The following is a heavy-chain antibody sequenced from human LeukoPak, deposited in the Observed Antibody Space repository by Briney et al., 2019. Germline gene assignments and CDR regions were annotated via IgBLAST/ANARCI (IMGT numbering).Heavy chain of an antibody. D-gene: IGHD6-6*01. CDR2: IYPYSGDT. CDR1: GYTFTGYY. J-gene: IGHJ3*02. Sequence: ASVTVSCKASGYTFTGYYIHWVRQAPGQGLEWMGWIYPYSGDTNYAQNFQGRVTMTRDTSISTAYMELSSLRSDDTAVYYCARDRNSGSSLDIWGQGTMLTVSS. CDR3: ARDRNSGSSLDI. V-gene: IGHV1-2*02.